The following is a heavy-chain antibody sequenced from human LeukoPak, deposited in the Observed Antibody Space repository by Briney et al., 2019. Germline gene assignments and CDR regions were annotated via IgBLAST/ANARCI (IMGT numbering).Heavy chain of an antibody. CDR2: ITSDGSTT. D-gene: IGHD6-13*01. CDR1: GFTFSSNW. CDR3: ARPQQMLPIH. Sequence: PGGSLRLSCAASGFTFSSNWMHWVRQAPGKGLMWVSRITSDGSTTNYADSVKGRFTISRDNAKNTLYLQMNNLRAEDTAVYYCARPQQMLPIHWGQGTLVTVSS. J-gene: IGHJ4*02. V-gene: IGHV3-74*01.